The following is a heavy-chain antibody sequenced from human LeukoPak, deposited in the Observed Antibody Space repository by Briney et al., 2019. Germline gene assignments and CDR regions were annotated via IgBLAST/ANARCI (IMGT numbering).Heavy chain of an antibody. CDR2: INAGNGNT. D-gene: IGHD3-22*01. Sequence: ASVKVSCKASGYTFTSYAMHWVRQAPGQRLEWMGWINAGNGNTKYSLKFQGRVTITRDTSASTAYMELSSLRSEDTAVYYCASDYYDSSGYYAFDYWGQGTLVTVSS. CDR3: ASDYYDSSGYYAFDY. J-gene: IGHJ4*02. CDR1: GYTFTSYA. V-gene: IGHV1-3*01.